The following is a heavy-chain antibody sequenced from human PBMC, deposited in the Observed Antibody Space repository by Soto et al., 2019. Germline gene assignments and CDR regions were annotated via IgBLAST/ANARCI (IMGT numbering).Heavy chain of an antibody. CDR2: ISYDGSNK. V-gene: IGHV3-30*18. J-gene: IGHJ3*02. D-gene: IGHD3-9*01. Sequence: PGGSLRLSCAASGFTFSSYGMHWVRQAPGKGLEWLAVISYDGSNKYYADSVKGRFTISRDNAKNTLYLQMNNLRAEDTAVYYCSKNIANILTALHIWGQGTVVTVSS. CDR3: SKNIANILTALHI. CDR1: GFTFSSYG.